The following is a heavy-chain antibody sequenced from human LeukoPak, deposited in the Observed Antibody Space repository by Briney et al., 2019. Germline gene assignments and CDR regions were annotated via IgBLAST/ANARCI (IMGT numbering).Heavy chain of an antibody. D-gene: IGHD6-6*01. CDR3: AITPGGTSSPHGNDP. V-gene: IGHV3-30*02. Sequence: GGSLRLSCVASGFSFGSYGIHWVRQAPGKGLEWVAFIRYDGSYKHYAESVKGRFTVSRDNSKNTLYLQMNSLRVEDTAIYYCAITPGGTSSPHGNDPWGQGTLVIVSS. CDR1: GFSFGSYG. CDR2: IRYDGSYK. J-gene: IGHJ5*02.